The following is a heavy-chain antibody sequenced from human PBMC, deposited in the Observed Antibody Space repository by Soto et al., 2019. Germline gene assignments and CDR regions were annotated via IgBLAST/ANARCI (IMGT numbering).Heavy chain of an antibody. Sequence: GGSLRLSCAASGFTFSSYAMHWVRQAPGKGLEWEAVISYDGSNKYYADSVKGRFTISRDNSKNTLYLQMNSLRAEDTAVYYCARVGVLRYFDWLPWDYWGQGTQVTVSS. CDR3: ARVGVLRYFDWLPWDY. CDR2: ISYDGSNK. V-gene: IGHV3-30-3*01. CDR1: GFTFSSYA. D-gene: IGHD3-9*01. J-gene: IGHJ4*02.